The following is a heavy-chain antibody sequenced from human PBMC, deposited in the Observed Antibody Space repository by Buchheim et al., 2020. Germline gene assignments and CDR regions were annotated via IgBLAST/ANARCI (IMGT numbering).Heavy chain of an antibody. CDR3: ARGGGFGWNYDWWFDP. V-gene: IGHV4-34*01. CDR1: GGSFSGYY. J-gene: IGHJ5*02. CDR2: INHSGST. Sequence: QVQLQQWGAGLLKPSETLSLTCAVYGGSFSGYYWSWIRQPPGKGLEWIGEINHSGSTNCNPSLKSRVTISEDTSKNQFSLKLYSVTTAGTAVYYCARGGGFGWNYDWWFDPWGQGTL. D-gene: IGHD1-7*01.